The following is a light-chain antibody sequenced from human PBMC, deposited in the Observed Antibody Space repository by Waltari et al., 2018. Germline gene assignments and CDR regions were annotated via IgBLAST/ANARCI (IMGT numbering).Light chain of an antibody. V-gene: IGLV2-23*02. J-gene: IGLJ2*01. CDR3: CSYAGGSTFVV. Sequence: QSALTQPASLSGSPGQSITISCTGTSSDVGYYNLVSWYQQHPGKAPKLMIYEVNKRPSGVSTRFSASKSGNTASLTISGLQAEDEADYHCCSYAGGSTFVVFGGGTKLTVL. CDR1: SSDVGYYNL. CDR2: EVN.